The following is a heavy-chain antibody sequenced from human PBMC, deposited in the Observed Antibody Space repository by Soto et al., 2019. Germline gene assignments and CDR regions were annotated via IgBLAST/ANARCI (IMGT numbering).Heavy chain of an antibody. CDR1: GGSISFDHYH. J-gene: IGHJ6*02. V-gene: IGHV4-30-4*01. CDR3: AREDDGGDRDYYGLDV. D-gene: IGHD2-21*02. Sequence: QVQLQQSGPGLVKPSQTLSLTCTVSGGSISFDHYHWTWIRQPPGKGLEWIGYVHYSGSVLYNPSLQNRVSISVDTSKNQFSLKLSSVTAADTAVYCCAREDDGGDRDYYGLDVWGQGTTVTVSS. CDR2: VHYSGSV.